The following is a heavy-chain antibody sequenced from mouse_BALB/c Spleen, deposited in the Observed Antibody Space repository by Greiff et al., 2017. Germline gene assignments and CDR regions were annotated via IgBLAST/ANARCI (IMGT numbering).Heavy chain of an antibody. Sequence: EVQLVESGGGLVQPGGSLKLSCAGSGFTFSSYGMSWVRQTPDKRLELVATINSNGGSTYYPDSVKGRFTISRDNAKNTLYLQMSSLKSEDTAMYYCARDQEYGNYIDYWGQGTTLTVSS. CDR2: INSNGGST. CDR1: GFTFSSYG. CDR3: ARDQEYGNYIDY. V-gene: IGHV5-6-3*01. D-gene: IGHD2-10*02. J-gene: IGHJ2*01.